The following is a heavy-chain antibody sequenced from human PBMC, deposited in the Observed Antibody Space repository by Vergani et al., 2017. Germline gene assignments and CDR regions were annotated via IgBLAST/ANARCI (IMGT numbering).Heavy chain of an antibody. Sequence: QVQLQESGPGLVKPSQTLSLTCTVSGGSISSGDYYWSWIRQPPGKGLEWIGYIYYSGSTYYNPSLKSRVTISVDTSKNQFSLKLSPVTAADTAVYYCARGNDSSGYYQYYFDYWGQGTLVTGSS. J-gene: IGHJ4*02. D-gene: IGHD3-22*01. CDR3: ARGNDSSGYYQYYFDY. CDR2: IYYSGST. CDR1: GGSISSGDYY. V-gene: IGHV4-30-4*01.